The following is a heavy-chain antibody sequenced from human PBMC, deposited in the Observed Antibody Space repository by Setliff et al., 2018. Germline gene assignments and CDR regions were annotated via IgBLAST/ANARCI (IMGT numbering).Heavy chain of an antibody. V-gene: IGHV4-4*02. CDR2: IFHSGST. Sequence: PSETLSLTCAVSGGSITSSHWWSWVRQPPEKGLEWIGEIFHSGSTAYNPSLTGRVTISVDKSKNQLSLSLTSVTAADTAVYYWARREITVAGDPFEPWGQGTLVTVSS. D-gene: IGHD6-19*01. CDR1: GGSITSSHW. J-gene: IGHJ4*02. CDR3: ARREITVAGDPFEP.